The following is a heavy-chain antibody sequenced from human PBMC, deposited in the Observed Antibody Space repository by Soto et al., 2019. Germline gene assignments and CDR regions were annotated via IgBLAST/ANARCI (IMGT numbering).Heavy chain of an antibody. CDR2: IVVGSGNT. CDR1: GFTFTSSA. J-gene: IGHJ4*02. CDR3: ARASYTMSTNYYLDH. D-gene: IGHD3-10*02. V-gene: IGHV1-58*02. Sequence: SVKVSCKASGFTFTSSAMQWVRQARGQRLEWIGWIVVGSGNTNYAQKFQERVTITRDMSTSTAYMELSSLRSEDTAVYYCARASYTMSTNYYLDHWGQGTPVTVSS.